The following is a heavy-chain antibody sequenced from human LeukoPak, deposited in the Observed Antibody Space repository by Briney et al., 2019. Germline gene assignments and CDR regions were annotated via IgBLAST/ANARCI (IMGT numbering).Heavy chain of an antibody. Sequence: GGSLRLSCAASGFTFSSYAMHWVRQAPGKGLEWVAVISYDGSNKYYADSVKGRFTISRDNSKNTLYLQMNSLRAEDMAVYYCARDFRAAGNPPPLFDYWGQGTLVTVSS. CDR3: ARDFRAAGNPPPLFDY. CDR2: ISYDGSNK. D-gene: IGHD6-19*01. V-gene: IGHV3-30*04. CDR1: GFTFSSYA. J-gene: IGHJ4*02.